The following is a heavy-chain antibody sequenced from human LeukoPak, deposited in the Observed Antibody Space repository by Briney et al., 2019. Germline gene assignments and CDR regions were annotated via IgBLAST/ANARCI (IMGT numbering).Heavy chain of an antibody. CDR2: IYYSGST. CDR1: GGSISSYY. D-gene: IGHD3-22*01. Sequence: SETLSLTCTVSGGSISSYYWSWIRQPPGKGLEWIGYIYYSGSTNYNPSLKSRVTISVDTSKNQFSLKLSSVTAADTAVYYCARDRGTMTWFDPWGQGTLVTVSS. V-gene: IGHV4-59*01. CDR3: ARDRGTMTWFDP. J-gene: IGHJ5*02.